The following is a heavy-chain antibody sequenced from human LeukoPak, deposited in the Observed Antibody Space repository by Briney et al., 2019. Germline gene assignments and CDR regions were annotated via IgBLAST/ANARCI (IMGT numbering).Heavy chain of an antibody. D-gene: IGHD6-13*01. J-gene: IGHJ4*02. CDR2: VYYSGST. Sequence: SETLSLTCTVSGDSISNYYWSWIRQPPGKGLEWIGYVYYSGSTNYNPSLKSRVTISVDTSKNHFSLKLSSVTAADAAFYYCARAGSSNWYHWRFDHWGQGTLVTVSS. CDR3: ARAGSSNWYHWRFDH. CDR1: GDSISNYY. V-gene: IGHV4-59*01.